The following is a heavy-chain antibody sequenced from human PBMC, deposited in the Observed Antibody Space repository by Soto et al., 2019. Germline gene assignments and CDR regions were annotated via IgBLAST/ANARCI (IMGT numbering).Heavy chain of an antibody. CDR3: ARDAEYYDFWSGYTPGGMDV. CDR1: GFAFSSYG. CDR2: IWYDGSNK. D-gene: IGHD3-3*01. V-gene: IGHV3-33*01. Sequence: GGSLRLSCAASGFAFSSYGMHWVRQAPGKGLEWVAVIWYDGSNKYYADSVKGRFTISRDNSKNTLYLQMNSLRAEDTAVYYCARDAEYYDFWSGYTPGGMDVWGQGTTVTVSS. J-gene: IGHJ6*02.